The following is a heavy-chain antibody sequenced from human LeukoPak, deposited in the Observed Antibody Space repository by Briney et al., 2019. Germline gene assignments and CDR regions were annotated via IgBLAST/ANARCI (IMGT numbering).Heavy chain of an antibody. CDR2: MNPNTGNT. CDR1: GYTFTSCD. J-gene: IGHJ3*02. Sequence: ASVKVSCKACGYTFTSCDIKGVGQATGQGREWMGWMNPNTGNTGYAQKFQGRVTMTRDTAISTAYMELSSLRSDDTAVYYCARAAMPRSGYYYRDAFDIWGQGTMVTVSS. V-gene: IGHV1-8*01. D-gene: IGHD3-22*01. CDR3: ARAAMPRSGYYYRDAFDI.